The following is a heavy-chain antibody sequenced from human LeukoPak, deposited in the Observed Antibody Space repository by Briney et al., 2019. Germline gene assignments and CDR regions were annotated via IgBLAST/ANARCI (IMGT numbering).Heavy chain of an antibody. CDR1: GYTFTRYY. Sequence: GSSVTVSCKASGYTFTRYYMHWVRQAPGQGLEWMGIINPSGGSTSYAQKFHGRVTMTRDTSTSTVYMELSSLRSEDTALYYCARDTVVDYWGQGTLVTVSS. D-gene: IGHD4-23*01. CDR2: INPSGGST. CDR3: ARDTVVDY. J-gene: IGHJ4*02. V-gene: IGHV1-46*01.